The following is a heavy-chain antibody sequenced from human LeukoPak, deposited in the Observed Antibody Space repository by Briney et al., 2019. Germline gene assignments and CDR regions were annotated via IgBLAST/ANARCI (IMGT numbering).Heavy chain of an antibody. D-gene: IGHD3-3*01. V-gene: IGHV1-18*01. CDR3: ARGITIFGAVHYYYMDV. Sequence: ASVKVSCKASGYTFTSYGISWVRQAPGQGLEWMGWTSAYNGNTNYAQKLQGRVTMTTDTSTSTAYMELRSLRSDDTAVYYCARGITIFGAVHYYYMDVWGKGTTVTVSS. CDR2: TSAYNGNT. J-gene: IGHJ6*03. CDR1: GYTFTSYG.